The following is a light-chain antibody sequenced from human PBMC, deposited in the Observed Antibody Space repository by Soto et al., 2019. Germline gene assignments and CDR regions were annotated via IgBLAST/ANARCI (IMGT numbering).Light chain of an antibody. Sequence: DIQMTQSPSSLSASVGDRVTITCRASQSISSYLNWYQQKPGKAPKLLIYAASSLQSGVPPRFSGSGSRTDFTLTISSLQPEDVATYYCQQSYSTPPWTFGEGTKVEIK. V-gene: IGKV1-39*01. CDR2: AAS. J-gene: IGKJ1*01. CDR3: QQSYSTPPWT. CDR1: QSISSY.